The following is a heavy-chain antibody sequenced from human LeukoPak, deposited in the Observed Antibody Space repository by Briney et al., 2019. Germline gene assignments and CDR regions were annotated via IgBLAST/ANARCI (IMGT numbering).Heavy chain of an antibody. V-gene: IGHV1-18*01. CDR3: ARAGSGSGWYFDY. D-gene: IGHD6-19*01. J-gene: IGHJ4*02. CDR1: GYDFTSVG. CDR2: ISPYNGST. Sequence: ASVKVSCKASGYDFTSVGITWVRQAPGQGLEWMGWISPYNGSTRYVQKLQGRVTMTTDTSTSTAYMELRSLRFDDTAVYYCARAGSGSGWYFDYGGQGTLVTVSS.